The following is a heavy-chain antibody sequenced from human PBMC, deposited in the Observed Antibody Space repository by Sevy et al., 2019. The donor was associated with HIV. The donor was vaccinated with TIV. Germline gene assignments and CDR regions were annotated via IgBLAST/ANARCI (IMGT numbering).Heavy chain of an antibody. Sequence: GGSLRLSCATSGFTFNNYALHWVRQAPGKGLEWVAVIPDDGNNIYYANSVKGRFTISRDNSKSTLLLQMSSLRAEDTAVYYCARGGFSSSWSLGNYFDYWGQGTLVTVSS. CDR1: GFTFNNYA. CDR3: ARGGFSSSWSLGNYFDY. V-gene: IGHV3-30*04. CDR2: IPDDGNNI. J-gene: IGHJ4*02. D-gene: IGHD6-13*01.